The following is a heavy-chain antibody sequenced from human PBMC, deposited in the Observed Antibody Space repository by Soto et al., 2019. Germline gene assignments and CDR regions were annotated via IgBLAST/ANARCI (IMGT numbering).Heavy chain of an antibody. Sequence: PDKALEWVAVISYDGSNKYYADSVKGRFTISRDNSKNPLFLQMNSVRAEATAVYYCARDCSYSNYHFYYYGLGVWGQGTTASVSS. D-gene: IGHD4-4*01. J-gene: IGHJ6*02. CDR3: ARDCSYSNYHFYYYGLGV. CDR2: ISYDGSNK. V-gene: IGHV3-30-3*01.